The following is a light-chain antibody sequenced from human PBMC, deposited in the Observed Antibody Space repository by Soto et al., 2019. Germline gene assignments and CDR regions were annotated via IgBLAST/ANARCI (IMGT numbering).Light chain of an antibody. V-gene: IGKV3-11*01. CDR1: QSVSSY. Sequence: EIVLTQFPATLSLSPGERATLSCRASQSVSSYLAWYQQKPGQAPRLLIYDASNRATGIPARFSGSGSGTDFTLTISSLEPEDFAVYYCQQRSNGFTFGPGTKVDIE. CDR3: QQRSNGFT. CDR2: DAS. J-gene: IGKJ3*01.